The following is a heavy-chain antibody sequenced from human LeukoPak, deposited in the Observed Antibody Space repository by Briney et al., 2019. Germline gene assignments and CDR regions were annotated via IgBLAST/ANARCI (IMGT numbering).Heavy chain of an antibody. Sequence: GGSLRLSCAASGFTFSSYAMSWVRQAPGKGLEWVSAISGSGGSTYYADSVKGRFTISRDNSKNTLDLQMNSLKAEDTAVYYCAKGQRDGYNQHFDSWGQGTLVTVSS. CDR1: GFTFSSYA. D-gene: IGHD5-24*01. CDR3: AKGQRDGYNQHFDS. V-gene: IGHV3-23*01. J-gene: IGHJ4*02. CDR2: ISGSGGST.